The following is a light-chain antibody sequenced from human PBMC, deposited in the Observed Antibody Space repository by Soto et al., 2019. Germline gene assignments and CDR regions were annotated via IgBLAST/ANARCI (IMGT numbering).Light chain of an antibody. CDR3: QQYDSSPWT. Sequence: EMVLTQSPGTLSLSPGERATLSCRASQSVSRSFLAWYQQKPGQAPRLLIYGASSRATGIPDRFSGSGSGTDFTLTISRLDPEDFAVYYCQQYDSSPWTFGQGTKVEIK. V-gene: IGKV3-20*01. CDR2: GAS. CDR1: QSVSRSF. J-gene: IGKJ1*01.